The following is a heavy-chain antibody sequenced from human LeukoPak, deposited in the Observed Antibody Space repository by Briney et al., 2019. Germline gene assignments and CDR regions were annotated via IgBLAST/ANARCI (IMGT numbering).Heavy chain of an antibody. Sequence: GGSLRLSCAASGFTLSGYWMHWIRQAPGKGLVWVSRISSDGSTTSYADSVKGRFTISRDNTKNTLYLQMNSLRAEDTAVYYCARRDYFDPWGQGTLVTVSS. D-gene: IGHD4-11*01. J-gene: IGHJ5*02. CDR2: ISSDGSTT. V-gene: IGHV3-74*01. CDR1: GFTLSGYW. CDR3: ARRDYFDP.